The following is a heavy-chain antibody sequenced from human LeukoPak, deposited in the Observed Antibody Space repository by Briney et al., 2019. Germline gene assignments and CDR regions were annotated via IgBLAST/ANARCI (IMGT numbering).Heavy chain of an antibody. Sequence: GSLRLSCAASGFTFSSYSMNWVRQAPGKGLEWVSSISSSSSYIYYADSVKGRFTISRDNAKNSLYLQMNSLRAEDTAVYYCARDNLRSVVADSHGPPNYWGQGTLVTVSS. J-gene: IGHJ4*02. V-gene: IGHV3-21*01. CDR2: ISSSSSYI. D-gene: IGHD2-15*01. CDR1: GFTFSSYS. CDR3: ARDNLRSVVADSHGPPNY.